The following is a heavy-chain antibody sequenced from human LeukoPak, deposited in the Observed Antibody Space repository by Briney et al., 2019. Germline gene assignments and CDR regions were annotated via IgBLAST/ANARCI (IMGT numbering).Heavy chain of an antibody. D-gene: IGHD6-13*01. J-gene: IGHJ4*02. CDR1: GYTFTGYH. V-gene: IGHV1-2*06. CDR3: ARDQGSLTRSWYTGY. Sequence: ASVKVSXKASGYTFTGYHIHWVRQAPGQGLEWMGRTNPYSGDANFAQKFQGRVTMTRDTSITTAYMDLSSLTPDDTAVYFCARDQGSLTRSWYTGYWGQGTQVTVSS. CDR2: TNPYSGDA.